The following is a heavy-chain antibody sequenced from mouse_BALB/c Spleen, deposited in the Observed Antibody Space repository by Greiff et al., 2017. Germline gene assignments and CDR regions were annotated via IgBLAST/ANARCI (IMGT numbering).Heavy chain of an antibody. CDR2: SRNKANDYTT. Sequence: EVKLMESGGGLVQPGGSLRLSCATSGFTFSDFYMEWVRQPPGKRLEWIAASRNKANDYTTEYSASVKGRFIVSRDTSQSILYLQMNALRAEDTAIYYCARDAATVVEGYAMDYWGQGTSVTVSS. CDR3: ARDAATVVEGYAMDY. J-gene: IGHJ4*01. V-gene: IGHV7-1*02. CDR1: GFTFSDFY. D-gene: IGHD1-1*01.